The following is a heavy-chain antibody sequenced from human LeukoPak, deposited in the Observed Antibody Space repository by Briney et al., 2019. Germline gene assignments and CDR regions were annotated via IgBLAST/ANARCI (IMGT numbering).Heavy chain of an antibody. D-gene: IGHD5-18*01. CDR2: IYHSGTTYSGST. Sequence: PSETLSLTCNVSGASMSNYDWVWIRQPPGKGLEWIGSIYHSGTTYSGSTYYNPSLKSRVTISLDTSKNQFSLKVGSMTAADTAVYYCARAGGYGLIDYWGQGTMVTVSS. J-gene: IGHJ4*02. V-gene: IGHV4-39*07. CDR3: ARAGGYGLIDY. CDR1: GASMSNYD.